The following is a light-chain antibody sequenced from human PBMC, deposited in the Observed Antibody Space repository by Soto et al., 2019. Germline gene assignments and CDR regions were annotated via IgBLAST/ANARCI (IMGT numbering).Light chain of an antibody. CDR2: WSS. J-gene: IGKJ4*01. CDR1: QSVLHRSNGNNY. V-gene: IGKV4-1*01. Sequence: DIVMTQSPDSLSVSLGERATIKCRSSQSVLHRSNGNNYIAWYQQKPGQPPKLLIYWSSTRDSGVPDRFIGSGSGTDFTLTVSSLQAEDVAVYYCQQRSNWPFTFGGGTKVEIK. CDR3: QQRSNWPFT.